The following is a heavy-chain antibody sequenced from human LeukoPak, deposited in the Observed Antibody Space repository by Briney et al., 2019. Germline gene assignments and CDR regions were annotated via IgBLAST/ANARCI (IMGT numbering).Heavy chain of an antibody. CDR1: GYTFTNFA. CDR2: INTNTGNP. Sequence: ASVKVSCKASGYTFTNFAMNWVRQAPGQGLESMGWINTNTGNPTYAQDFTGRFVFSLDTSVNTAYLQISSLKAEDTAVYFCARGMDTAMVVVDYWATEPWSPSPQ. V-gene: IGHV7-4-1*02. J-gene: IGHJ4*01. D-gene: IGHD5-18*01. CDR3: ARGMDTAMVVVDY.